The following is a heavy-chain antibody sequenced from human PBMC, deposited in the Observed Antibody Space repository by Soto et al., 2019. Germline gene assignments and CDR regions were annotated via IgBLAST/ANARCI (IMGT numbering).Heavy chain of an antibody. CDR1: GFTFSSYA. CDR2: ISGSGGST. J-gene: IGHJ6*02. V-gene: IGHV3-23*01. CDR3: AKWTTAYYYGMDV. D-gene: IGHD1-1*01. Sequence: GGSLRLSCAASGFTFSSYAMSWVRQAPGKGLEWVSAISGSGGSTYYADSVKGRFTISRDNSKNTVYLQMNSLRAEDTAVYYCAKWTTAYYYGMDVWGQGTTVTVSS.